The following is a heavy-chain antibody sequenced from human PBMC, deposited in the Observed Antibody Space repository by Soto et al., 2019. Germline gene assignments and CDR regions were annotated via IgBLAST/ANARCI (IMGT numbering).Heavy chain of an antibody. D-gene: IGHD5-18*01. V-gene: IGHV4-34*01. J-gene: IGHJ4*02. CDR3: ARGYDTALAPIF. CDR1: GGSFSSYH. Sequence: SETLSLTXAVYGGSFSSYHWSWIRQTPGKGLEWIGEINHLTTTNYSPSLKSRVIISLDTPKNQFSLKLSSVTAADTAVYYCARGYDTALAPIFWGQGILVTVSS. CDR2: INHLTTT.